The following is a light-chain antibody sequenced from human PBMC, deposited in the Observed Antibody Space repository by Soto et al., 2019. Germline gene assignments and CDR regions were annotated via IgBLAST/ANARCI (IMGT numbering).Light chain of an antibody. J-gene: IGLJ1*01. V-gene: IGLV2-14*01. Sequence: QSVLTQSASLSGSPGQSITISCTGTRSAIGGYNYVSWYQQHPGKAPKVMIYDVSDRPSGVSYRFSGSKSGITASLTISGLQAEDEDDYYSCSYTSSSTYVFGTGTKVTVL. CDR2: DVS. CDR3: CSYTSSSTYV. CDR1: RSAIGGYNY.